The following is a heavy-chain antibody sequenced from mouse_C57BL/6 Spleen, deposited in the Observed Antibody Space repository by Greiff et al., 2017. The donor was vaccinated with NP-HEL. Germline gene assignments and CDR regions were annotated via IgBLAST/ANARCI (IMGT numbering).Heavy chain of an antibody. CDR1: GFTFSSYG. D-gene: IGHD1-3*01. J-gene: IGHJ3*01. Sequence: DVHLVESGGDLVKPGGSLKLSCAASGFTFSSYGMSWVRQTPDKRLEWVATISSGGSYTYYPDSVKGRFTISRDNAKNTLYLQMSSLKSEDTAMYYCAREDGSGAYWGQGTLVTVSA. CDR2: ISSGGSYT. V-gene: IGHV5-6*01. CDR3: AREDGSGAY.